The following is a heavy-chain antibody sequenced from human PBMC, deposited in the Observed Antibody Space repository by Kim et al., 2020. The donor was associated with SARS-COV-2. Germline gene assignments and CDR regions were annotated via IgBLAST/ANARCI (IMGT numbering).Heavy chain of an antibody. D-gene: IGHD1-26*01. CDR2: ISYDGSNK. Sequence: GGSLRLSCAASGFTFSSYAMHWVRQAPGKGLEWVAVISYDGSNKYYADSVKGRFTISRYNSKNTLYLQMNSLRAEDTAVYYCARDKTRVGAYFQHWGQGTLVTVSS. CDR1: GFTFSSYA. V-gene: IGHV3-30-3*01. J-gene: IGHJ1*01. CDR3: ARDKTRVGAYFQH.